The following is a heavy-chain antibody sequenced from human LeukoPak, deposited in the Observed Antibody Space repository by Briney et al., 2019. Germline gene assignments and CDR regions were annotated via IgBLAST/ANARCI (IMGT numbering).Heavy chain of an antibody. V-gene: IGHV5-51*01. CDR3: ARREGSGSYYVGAFDI. D-gene: IGHD3-10*01. Sequence: GESLKISCKGSGYSFTSYWIGWVRQMPRKGLEWMGIIYPGDSDTRYSPSFQGQVTISVDKTISTAYLQWSSLKASDNAMYYCARREGSGSYYVGAFDIWGQGTMVTVSS. CDR2: IYPGDSDT. J-gene: IGHJ3*02. CDR1: GYSFTSYW.